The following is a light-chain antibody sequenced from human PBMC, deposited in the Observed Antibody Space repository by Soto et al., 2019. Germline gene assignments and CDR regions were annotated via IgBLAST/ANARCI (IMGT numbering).Light chain of an antibody. Sequence: QSALTQPTSVSGSPGQSITISCTGNHNDIGTYDYVSWYQQHPGRAPRLLIYGVTTRPSGISDRFSASKSGLTASLTISGLQPEDEADYYCAAWDDRLNGWVFGGGTKLTVL. CDR1: HNDIGTYDY. CDR3: AAWDDRLNGWV. V-gene: IGLV2-14*03. CDR2: GVT. J-gene: IGLJ3*02.